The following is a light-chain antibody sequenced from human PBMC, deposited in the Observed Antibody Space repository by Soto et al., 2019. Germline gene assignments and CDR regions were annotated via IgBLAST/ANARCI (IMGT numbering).Light chain of an antibody. V-gene: IGKV1-5*01. CDR3: QQMRT. Sequence: DIQMTQSPSTLYASVGDIVTITCRASQSISSWLAWYQQKPGKAPKLLIYDASSLESGVPSRFSGSGFGTEFSLTISSLQPDDFGSYYCQQMRTFGQGTEVDIK. CDR1: QSISSW. J-gene: IGKJ1*01. CDR2: DAS.